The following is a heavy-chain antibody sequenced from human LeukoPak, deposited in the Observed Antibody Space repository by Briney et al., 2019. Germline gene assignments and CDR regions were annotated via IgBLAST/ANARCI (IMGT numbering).Heavy chain of an antibody. CDR2: IYTSGST. J-gene: IGHJ4*02. CDR1: GGSISSGSYY. D-gene: IGHD4-23*01. CDR3: ASSTMVVTPLSDHIDY. V-gene: IGHV4-61*02. Sequence: SQTLSLTCTVSGGSISSGSYYWSWIRQPAGKGLEWIGRIYTSGSTSYNPSLKSRVTISVDTSKNQFSLKLSSVTAADTAVYYCASSTMVVTPLSDHIDYWGQETLVTVSS.